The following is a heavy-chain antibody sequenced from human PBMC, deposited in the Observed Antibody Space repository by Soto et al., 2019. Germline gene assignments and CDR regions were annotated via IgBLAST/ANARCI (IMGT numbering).Heavy chain of an antibody. D-gene: IGHD3-22*01. CDR2: ISYDGSNK. V-gene: IGHV3-30-3*01. CDR3: ASSRIYYDSSGSSDY. J-gene: IGHJ4*02. CDR1: GFTFSSYA. Sequence: QVQLVESGGGVGQPGRSLRLSCAASGFTFSSYAMHWVRQAPGKGLEWVAVISYDGSNKYYADSVKGQFTISRDNSKNTLYLQMNSLSAEDTAVYYCASSRIYYDSSGSSDYWGQGTLVTVSS.